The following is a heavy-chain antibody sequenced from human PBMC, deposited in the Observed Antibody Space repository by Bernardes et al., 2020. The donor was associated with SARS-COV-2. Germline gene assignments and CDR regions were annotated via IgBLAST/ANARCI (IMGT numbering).Heavy chain of an antibody. CDR2: ISSSSSTI. CDR3: ARVFLEWLLYRYPYGMDV. D-gene: IGHD3-3*01. CDR1: GFTFSSYS. J-gene: IGHJ6*02. Sequence: GGSLRLSCAASGFTFSSYSMNWVRQAPGKGLEWVSYISSSSSTIYYADSVKGRFTISRDNAKNSLYLQMNSLRDEDTAVYYCARVFLEWLLYRYPYGMDVWGQGTTVTVSS. V-gene: IGHV3-48*02.